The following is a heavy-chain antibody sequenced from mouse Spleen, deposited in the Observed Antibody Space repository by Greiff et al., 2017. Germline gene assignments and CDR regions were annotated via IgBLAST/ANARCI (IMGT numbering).Heavy chain of an antibody. CDR3: ARDYYGSRGWVAY. D-gene: IGHD1-1*01. J-gene: IGHJ3*01. V-gene: IGHV5-9*04. Sequence: EVKVVESGGGLVKLGGSLKISCAASGFPFSSYAMSWVRQTPGKGLEWVATISSGGGKTYYPESLKGRFTSSRDNDKNILYMQMSSVKAEDTAMYYCARDYYGSRGWVAYWGQGTLVTVSA. CDR2: ISSGGGKT. CDR1: GFPFSSYA.